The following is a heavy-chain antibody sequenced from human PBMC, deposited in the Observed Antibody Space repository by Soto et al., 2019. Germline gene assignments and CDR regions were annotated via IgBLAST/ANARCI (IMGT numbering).Heavy chain of an antibody. CDR3: TRHEREGYSYGWNYYYYMDV. D-gene: IGHD5-18*01. Sequence: GGSLRLSCAASGFTFSGSAMHWVRQASGKGLEWVGRIRSKANSYATAYAASVKGRFTISRDDSKNTAYLQMNSLKTEDTAVYYCTRHEREGYSYGWNYYYYMDVWGKGTTVTVSS. CDR2: IRSKANSYAT. V-gene: IGHV3-73*01. J-gene: IGHJ6*03. CDR1: GFTFSGSA.